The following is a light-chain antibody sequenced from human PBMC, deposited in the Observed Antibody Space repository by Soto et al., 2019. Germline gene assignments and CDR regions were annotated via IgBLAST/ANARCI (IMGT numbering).Light chain of an antibody. CDR2: AAA. J-gene: IGKJ2*01. CDR3: QQYFSYPYT. Sequence: AIRMTQSPSSFSASTGDRVTITCRASQDISSYLAWYQQKVGKAPKLLIYAAATLQRGAPSRFSGSGSGTDFTLTISRLHSEDFATYYCQQYFSYPYTFVQGTKLEI. V-gene: IGKV1-8*01. CDR1: QDISSY.